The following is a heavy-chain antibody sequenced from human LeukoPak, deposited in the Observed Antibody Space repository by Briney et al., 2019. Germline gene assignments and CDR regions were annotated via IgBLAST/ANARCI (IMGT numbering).Heavy chain of an antibody. J-gene: IGHJ6*02. D-gene: IGHD2-15*01. Sequence: SVKVSCKASGGTLSSYAISWVRQAPGQGLEWMGGIIPIFGTANYAQKFQGRVTITADESTSTAYMELSSLRSEDTAVYYCARGAPPPSYCSGGSCYSRDYYYGMDVWGQGTTVTVSS. V-gene: IGHV1-69*13. CDR3: ARGAPPPSYCSGGSCYSRDYYYGMDV. CDR2: IIPIFGTA. CDR1: GGTLSSYA.